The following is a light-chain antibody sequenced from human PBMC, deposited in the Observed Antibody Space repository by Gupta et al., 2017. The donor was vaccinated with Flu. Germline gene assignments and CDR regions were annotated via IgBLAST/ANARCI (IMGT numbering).Light chain of an antibody. CDR2: KGS. Sequence: DVVMTQSPLSLPVTLGQPSSISCRSSQSLVYIDGNTYLSWFQQRPGQSPRRLIYKGSNRDSGVPDSFSGSVSGTDFTLKISSGEAEDVGVYYCVQWKHWPATFGQGTKVEIK. CDR1: QSLVYIDGNTY. CDR3: VQWKHWPAT. V-gene: IGKV2-30*01. J-gene: IGKJ1*01.